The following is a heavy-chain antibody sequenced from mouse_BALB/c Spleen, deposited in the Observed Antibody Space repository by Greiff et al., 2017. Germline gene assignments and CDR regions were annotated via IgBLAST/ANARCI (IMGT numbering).Heavy chain of an antibody. CDR2: IDPANGNT. V-gene: IGHV14-3*02. Sequence: EVKLMESGAELVKPGASVKLSCTASGFNIKDTYMHWVKQRPEQGLEWIGRIDPANGNTKYDPKFQGKATITADTSSNTAYLQLSSLTSEDTAVYYCARTGWYFDVWGAGTTVTVSS. J-gene: IGHJ1*01. CDR3: ARTGWYFDV. CDR1: GFNIKDTY. D-gene: IGHD4-1*01.